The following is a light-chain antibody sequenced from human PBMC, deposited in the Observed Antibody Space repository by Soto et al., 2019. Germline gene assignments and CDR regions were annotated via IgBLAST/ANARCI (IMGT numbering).Light chain of an antibody. V-gene: IGKV1-39*01. CDR1: QSISSH. J-gene: IGKJ2*01. CDR2: ASY. CDR3: QHSYITPRYT. Sequence: DIQITQSPSSLSASVGDRVTITCRASQSISSHLNWYQHKPGRPPRLLIFASYILEGGVPSRFSGSGSYTYFTLTIDSLQPEDFATYYCQHSYITPRYTFGQGTKVEI.